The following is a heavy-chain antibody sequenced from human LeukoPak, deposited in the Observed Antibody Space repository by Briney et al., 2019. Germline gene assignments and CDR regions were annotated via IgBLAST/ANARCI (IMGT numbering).Heavy chain of an antibody. CDR1: GYTFTSYY. CDR3: ARTGGASVLRYFDWLSHFDY. D-gene: IGHD3-9*01. V-gene: IGHV1-46*01. Sequence: ASVKVSCKASGYTFTSYYMHWVRQAPGQGLEWMGIINPSGGSTSYAQKFQGRVTMTRDTSTSTVYMELSSLRSEGTAVYYCARTGGASVLRYFDWLSHFDYWGQGTLVTVSS. J-gene: IGHJ4*02. CDR2: INPSGGST.